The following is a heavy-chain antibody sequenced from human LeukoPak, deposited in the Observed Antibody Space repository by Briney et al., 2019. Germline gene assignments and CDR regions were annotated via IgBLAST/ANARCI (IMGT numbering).Heavy chain of an antibody. CDR3: VREAYYYDSSGNRYAFDT. CDR2: IYTSGST. CDR1: GGSISSGSYY. D-gene: IGHD3-22*01. Sequence: SETLSLTCTVSGGSISSGSYYWSWIRQPAGKGLEWIGRIYTSGSTNYNPSLKSRVTISVDTSKNQFSLKLSSVTAADTAVYYCVREAYYYDSSGNRYAFDTWGQGTMVTVSS. V-gene: IGHV4-61*02. J-gene: IGHJ3*02.